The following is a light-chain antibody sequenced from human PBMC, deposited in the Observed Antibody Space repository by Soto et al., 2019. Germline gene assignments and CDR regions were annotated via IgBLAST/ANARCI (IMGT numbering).Light chain of an antibody. Sequence: QSVLTQPPSASGTPGQRVTISCSGSSSNIGSNTVNWYQQFPGTAPKLLIYSNNQRPSGVPDRFSGSKPGTSASLAISGLQSEDEDDYYCAAWDDSLNGWVFGGGTKLTVL. CDR3: AAWDDSLNGWV. CDR2: SNN. J-gene: IGLJ3*02. CDR1: SSNIGSNT. V-gene: IGLV1-44*01.